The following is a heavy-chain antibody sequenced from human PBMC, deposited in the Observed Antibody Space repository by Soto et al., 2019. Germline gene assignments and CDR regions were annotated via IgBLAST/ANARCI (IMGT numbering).Heavy chain of an antibody. CDR3: ARIRVAAAGRPNYYYYYGMDV. J-gene: IGHJ6*02. CDR2: IDWDDDK. Sequence: SGPTLVNPTQTLTLTCTFSGFSLSTSGMCVSWIRQPPGKALEWLARIDWDDDKYYSTSLKTRLTISKDTSKNQVVLKMTKKNSVDTAMYYCARIRVAAAGRPNYYYYYGMDVWGQGTTVTVSS. V-gene: IGHV2-70*11. CDR1: GFSLSTSGMC. D-gene: IGHD6-13*01.